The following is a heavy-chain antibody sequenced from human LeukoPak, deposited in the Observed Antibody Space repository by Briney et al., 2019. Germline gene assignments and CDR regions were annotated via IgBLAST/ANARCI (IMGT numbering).Heavy chain of an antibody. D-gene: IGHD6-13*01. CDR1: GGSIRNYY. J-gene: IGHJ5*02. CDR2: IYSSGST. Sequence: SETLSLTCTVSGGSIRNYYWSWIRQPAGQGLEWLGRIYSSGSTNYNPSLKSRVSTSVDTSKNQFSLQLSSVTTADTAVYYCAREMYSSSWYWFDPWGQGTPVTISS. V-gene: IGHV4-4*07. CDR3: AREMYSSSWYWFDP.